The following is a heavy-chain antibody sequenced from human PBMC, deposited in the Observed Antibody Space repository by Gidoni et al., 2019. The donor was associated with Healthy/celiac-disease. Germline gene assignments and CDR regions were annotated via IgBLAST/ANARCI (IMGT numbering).Heavy chain of an antibody. CDR3: ARLPRGYCSGGSCLGDY. Sequence: QVQLQQWGAGLLKPSATLSLTCAVYGGSFSGYYWSWIRQPPGKGLEWIGEINHSGSTNYNPSLKSRVTISVDTSKNQFSLKLSSVTAADTAVYYCARLPRGYCSGGSCLGDYWGQGTLVTVSS. V-gene: IGHV4-34*01. CDR2: INHSGST. CDR1: GGSFSGYY. J-gene: IGHJ4*02. D-gene: IGHD2-15*01.